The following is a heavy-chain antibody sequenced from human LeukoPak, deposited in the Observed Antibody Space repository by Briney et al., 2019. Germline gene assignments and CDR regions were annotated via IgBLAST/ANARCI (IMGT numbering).Heavy chain of an antibody. CDR2: INPYSGGT. CDR1: GYTFSDYY. Sequence: ASVKVSCKASGYTFSDYYLHWLRQAPGQGLEWMGWINPYSGGTNYAQKFQGRVTMTRDTSISTAYMELSRLRSDDTAVYYCARGAYSSSVLSYYYYMDVWGKGTTVTISS. D-gene: IGHD6-13*01. V-gene: IGHV1-2*02. J-gene: IGHJ6*03. CDR3: ARGAYSSSVLSYYYYMDV.